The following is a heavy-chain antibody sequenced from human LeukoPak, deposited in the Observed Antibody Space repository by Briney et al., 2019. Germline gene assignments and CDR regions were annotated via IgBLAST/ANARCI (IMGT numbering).Heavy chain of an antibody. D-gene: IGHD2-15*01. Sequence: PSETLSLTCAVSGYSISSGYYWGWIRQPPGKGLEWIGSIYHSGSTYYNPSLKSRVTISVDTSKNQFFLKLSSVTAVDTAVYYCAREVFCSGGSCYPLFDYWGQGTLVTVSS. CDR3: AREVFCSGGSCYPLFDY. J-gene: IGHJ4*02. CDR1: GYSISSGYY. V-gene: IGHV4-38-2*02. CDR2: IYHSGST.